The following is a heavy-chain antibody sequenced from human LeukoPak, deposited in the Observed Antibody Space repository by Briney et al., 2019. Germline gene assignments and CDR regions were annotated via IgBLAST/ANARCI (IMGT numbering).Heavy chain of an antibody. CDR1: GFTFRNYG. D-gene: IGHD2-15*01. J-gene: IGHJ4*02. Sequence: GGSLRLSCAAPGFTFRNYGMHWVRQASGKGLVCLSGINSEGINTASAHSVKGRFTVTRDNAKNTLYLQMNRLRGEVTADYYCARDRGYCSGGSCYLFDSWGQGALVTVAS. CDR2: INSEGINT. CDR3: ARDRGYCSGGSCYLFDS. V-gene: IGHV3-74*01.